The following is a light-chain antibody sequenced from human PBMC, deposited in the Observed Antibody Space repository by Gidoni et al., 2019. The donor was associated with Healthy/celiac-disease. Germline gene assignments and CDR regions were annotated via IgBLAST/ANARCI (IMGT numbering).Light chain of an antibody. CDR1: SSDVGSYNR. J-gene: IGLJ2*01. Sequence: QSALTQSPSVSGSPGQSVTISCTGTSSDVGSYNRVPWYQQPPGTAPKLMIYEVSNRPSGVPDRFSGSKSGNTASLTISGLQAEDEADYYCSSYTSSSTLVFGGGTKLTVL. V-gene: IGLV2-18*02. CDR2: EVS. CDR3: SSYTSSSTLV.